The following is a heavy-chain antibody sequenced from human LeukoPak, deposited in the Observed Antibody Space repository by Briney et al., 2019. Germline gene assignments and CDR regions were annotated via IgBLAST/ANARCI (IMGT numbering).Heavy chain of an antibody. V-gene: IGHV4-59*01. D-gene: IGHD1-14*01. Sequence: SETLSLTCTVSGGSINNYNWSWIRQPPGKGLEWIGYILSSGSTNYNPSVKSRVTISVDTSKNQFSLRLSSVTAADTAVYFCARTNQISETAFDIWGQGTMVIVSS. J-gene: IGHJ3*02. CDR1: GGSINNYN. CDR2: ILSSGST. CDR3: ARTNQISETAFDI.